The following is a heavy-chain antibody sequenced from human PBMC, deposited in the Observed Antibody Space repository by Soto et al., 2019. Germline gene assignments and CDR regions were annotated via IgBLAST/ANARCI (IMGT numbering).Heavy chain of an antibody. J-gene: IGHJ6*02. CDR2: INPNSGGT. V-gene: IGHV1-2*02. D-gene: IGHD3-22*01. Sequence: ASVKVSCKASGYTFTGYYMHWVRQAPGQGLEWMGWINPNSGGTNYAQKFQGRVTMTRDTSISTAYMELSRLRSDDTAVYYCAREYDSSGYYYGPLYYGMDLWGQGTTVTVSS. CDR3: AREYDSSGYYYGPLYYGMDL. CDR1: GYTFTGYY.